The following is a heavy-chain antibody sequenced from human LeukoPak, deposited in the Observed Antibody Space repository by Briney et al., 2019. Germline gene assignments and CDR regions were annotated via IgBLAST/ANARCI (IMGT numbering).Heavy chain of an antibody. Sequence: SETLSLTCTVSGGSVSSGSYYWGWIRQPPGKGLEWIGYIYYSGSTNYNPSLKSRVTISVDTSKSQFSLKLSSVTAADTAVYYCARDDASSSSFDYWGQGTLVTVSS. CDR2: IYYSGST. D-gene: IGHD6-6*01. CDR3: ARDDASSSSFDY. J-gene: IGHJ4*02. V-gene: IGHV4-61*01. CDR1: GGSVSSGSYY.